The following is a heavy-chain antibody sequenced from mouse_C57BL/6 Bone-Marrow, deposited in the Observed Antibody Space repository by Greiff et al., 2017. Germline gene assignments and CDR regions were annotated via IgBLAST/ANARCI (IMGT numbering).Heavy chain of an antibody. CDR2: IDPEDGET. V-gene: IGHV14-2*01. J-gene: IGHJ2*01. CDR3: IRSCTYCGTDY. D-gene: IGHD1-1*01. Sequence: EVQLQQSGAELVKPGASVKLSCTASGFNIKDYYIHWVKQRTEQGLEWIGRIDPEDGETKYAPKFQAKATITADTSSNTAYLHLSSLTSEATAVYSCIRSCTYCGTDYWGQGTTLTVSA. CDR1: GFNIKDYY.